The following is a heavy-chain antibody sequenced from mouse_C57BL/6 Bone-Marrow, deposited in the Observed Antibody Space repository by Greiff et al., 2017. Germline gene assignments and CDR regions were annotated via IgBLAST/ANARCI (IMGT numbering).Heavy chain of an antibody. J-gene: IGHJ4*01. CDR1: GYTFTNYW. CDR3: ARKPRPYYCAMDY. CDR2: IYPGGGYT. Sequence: QVQLQQSGAELVRPGTSVKMSCKASGYTFTNYWIGWAKQRPGHGLEWIGDIYPGGGYTNYNEKFKGKATLTADKSSSTAYMQFSSLTSEDSAIYYCARKPRPYYCAMDYWGQGTSVTVSS. V-gene: IGHV1-63*01.